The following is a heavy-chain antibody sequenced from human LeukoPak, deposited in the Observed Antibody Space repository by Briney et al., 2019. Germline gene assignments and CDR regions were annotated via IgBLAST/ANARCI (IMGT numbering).Heavy chain of an antibody. V-gene: IGHV3-30*04. D-gene: IGHD3-3*01. CDR1: GFTFSSYA. Sequence: GGSLRLSCAASGFTFSSYAMHWVRQAPGKGLEWVAVISYDGSNKYYADSVKGRFTISRDNALNSLYLQMNSLRAEDTAIYYCARFPAGSGYYRAFYFDYWGQGTLVTVSS. J-gene: IGHJ4*02. CDR3: ARFPAGSGYYRAFYFDY. CDR2: ISYDGSNK.